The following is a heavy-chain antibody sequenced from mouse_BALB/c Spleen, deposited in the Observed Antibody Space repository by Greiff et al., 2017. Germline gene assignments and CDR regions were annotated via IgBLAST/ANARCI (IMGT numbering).Heavy chain of an antibody. J-gene: IGHJ3*01. CDR1: GFSLTNYC. V-gene: IGHV2-9*02. CDR2: IWAGGGT. D-gene: IGHD1-1*01. CDR3: TRDYYGSSAWFAY. Sequence: VHLVESGPGLVAPSQSVSITCTVSGFSLTNYCVHWVRQPPGQGLEWLGVIWAGGGTNYNSAHMSRLSISKDNSTGQVFLKMNSLQTDDTAMYYCTRDYYGSSAWFAYWGQGTLVTVSA.